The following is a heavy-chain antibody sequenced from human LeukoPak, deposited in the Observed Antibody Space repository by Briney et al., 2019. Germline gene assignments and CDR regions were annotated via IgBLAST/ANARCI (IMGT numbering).Heavy chain of an antibody. CDR1: GYTFTSYD. CDR2: MNPNSGNT. D-gene: IGHD2-2*01. V-gene: IGHV1-8*03. Sequence: GASVKVSCKASGYTFTSYDINWVRQATGQGPEWMGWMNPNSGNTGYAQKFQGRVTITRNTSISTAYMELSSLRSEDTAVYYCARAQRKGYCSSTSCSQNPGYYYYYMDVWGKGTTVTVSS. J-gene: IGHJ6*03. CDR3: ARAQRKGYCSSTSCSQNPGYYYYYMDV.